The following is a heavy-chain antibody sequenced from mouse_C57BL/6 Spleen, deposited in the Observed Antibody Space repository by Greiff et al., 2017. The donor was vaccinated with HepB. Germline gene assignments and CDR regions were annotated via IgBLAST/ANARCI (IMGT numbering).Heavy chain of an antibody. CDR1: GYAFSSSW. V-gene: IGHV1-82*01. CDR3: AREFFDY. Sequence: LMESGPELVKPGASVKISCKASGYAFSSSWMNWVKQRPGKGLEWIGRIYPGDGDTNYNGKFKGKATLTADKSSSTAYMQLSSLTSEDSAVYFCAREFFDYWGQGTTLTVSS. CDR2: IYPGDGDT. J-gene: IGHJ2*01.